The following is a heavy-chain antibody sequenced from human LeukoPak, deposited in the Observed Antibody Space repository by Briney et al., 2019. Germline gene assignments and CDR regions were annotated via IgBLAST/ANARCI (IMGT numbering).Heavy chain of an antibody. CDR1: GFTFSSYS. D-gene: IGHD3-22*01. V-gene: IGHV3-66*01. CDR2: IYSGGIT. Sequence: GGSLRLSCAASGFTFSSYSMNWVRQAPGKGLEWVSVIYSGGITYYAGSVKGRFTISRDNSKNTLYLQMNSLRAEDTAVYYCARDPSSSRYSDYWGQGTLVTVSS. J-gene: IGHJ4*02. CDR3: ARDPSSSRYSDY.